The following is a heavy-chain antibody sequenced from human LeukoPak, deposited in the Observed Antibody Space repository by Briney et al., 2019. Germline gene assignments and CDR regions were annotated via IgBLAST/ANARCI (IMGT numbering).Heavy chain of an antibody. D-gene: IGHD1-7*01. CDR2: IYTSGST. J-gene: IGHJ4*02. V-gene: IGHV4-61*02. Sequence: SQTLSLTCTVSGCSISSGSYYWSWIRQPAGKGLEWIGRIYTSGSTNYNPSLKSRVTISVDTSKNQFSLKLSSVTAADTAVYYCARTGGNYVAKIDYWGQGTLVTVS. CDR1: GCSISSGSYY. CDR3: ARTGGNYVAKIDY.